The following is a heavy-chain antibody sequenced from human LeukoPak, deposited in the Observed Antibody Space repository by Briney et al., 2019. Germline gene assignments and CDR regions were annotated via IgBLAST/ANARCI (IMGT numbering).Heavy chain of an antibody. V-gene: IGHV1-3*01. CDR3: ARDMVVVTAIPKYYFDY. CDR2: INAGNGNT. J-gene: IGHJ4*02. CDR1: GYTFTSYA. D-gene: IGHD2-21*02. Sequence: ASVKVSCKASGYTFTSYAMHWVRQAPGQRLEWMGRINAGNGNTKYSQKFQGRVTITRDTSANTAYMELSSLRSEDTAVYYCARDMVVVTAIPKYYFDYWGQGTLVTVSS.